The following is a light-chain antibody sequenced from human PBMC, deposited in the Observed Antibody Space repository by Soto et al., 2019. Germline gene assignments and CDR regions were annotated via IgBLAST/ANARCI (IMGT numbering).Light chain of an antibody. CDR1: QSVSSY. J-gene: IGKJ1*01. CDR3: QQRSNWPTWT. V-gene: IGKV3-11*01. CDR2: DAS. Sequence: EIVLTQSPATLSLSPGERATLPCRASQSVSSYLAWYQQKPGQAPRLLIYDASNRATGIPARFSGSGSGTDFTLTISSLEPEDSAVYYCQQRSNWPTWTFGQGTKVNIK.